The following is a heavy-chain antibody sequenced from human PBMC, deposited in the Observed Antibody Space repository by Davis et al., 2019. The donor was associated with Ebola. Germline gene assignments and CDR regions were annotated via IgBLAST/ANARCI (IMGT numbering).Heavy chain of an antibody. J-gene: IGHJ4*02. Sequence: SVKVSCKAEGGTFSSHGISWVRQAPGQGLEWMGGIIPIFGTANYAQKFQGRLTIIADESTRTAYMELSSLTYEDTAVYYCAISAAGDVEYWGQGTLVTVSS. CDR2: IIPIFGTA. V-gene: IGHV1-69*13. CDR1: GGTFSSHG. CDR3: AISAAGDVEY. D-gene: IGHD6-25*01.